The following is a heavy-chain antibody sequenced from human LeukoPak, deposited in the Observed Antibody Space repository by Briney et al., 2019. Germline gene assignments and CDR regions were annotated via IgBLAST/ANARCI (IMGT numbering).Heavy chain of an antibody. J-gene: IGHJ4*02. Sequence: GGSLRLSCAASGFRFNDYAMHWVRQAPGKGLEWVAFISYDGSNKYYADSVKGRFTISRDNSKNTLYLQMNSQRAEDTAVYYCAKGTAVAVSYYFDYWGQGTLVTVSS. CDR3: AKGTAVAVSYYFDY. V-gene: IGHV3-30*04. CDR1: GFRFNDYA. D-gene: IGHD6-19*01. CDR2: ISYDGSNK.